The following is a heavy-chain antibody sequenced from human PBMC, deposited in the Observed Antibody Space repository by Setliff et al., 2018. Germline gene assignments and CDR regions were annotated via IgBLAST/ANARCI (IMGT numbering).Heavy chain of an antibody. CDR1: GVSFSDYY. V-gene: IGHV4-34*01. D-gene: IGHD6-6*01. J-gene: IGHJ5*02. Sequence: SETLSLNCTVYGVSFSDYYWGWVRQSPGKGLDWIGEINHSGTTYYNPSLKSPVPISVDTPNNQFSLKLSTVTAADTAVFYCARGYAARVGFGNWFDPWGQGTLVTAPQ. CDR3: ARGYAARVGFGNWFDP. CDR2: INHSGTT.